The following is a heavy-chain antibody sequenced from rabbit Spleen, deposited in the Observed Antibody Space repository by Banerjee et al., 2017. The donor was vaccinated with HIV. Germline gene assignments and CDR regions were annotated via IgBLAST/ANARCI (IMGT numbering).Heavy chain of an antibody. D-gene: IGHD1-1*01. J-gene: IGHJ4*01. Sequence: QLKESGGGLVQPGGSLKLSCKASGFTISSSYWMNWVRQAPGKGLEWIGYIDPVFGSTHYASWVNGRFTISSHNAQNTLYLQLSSLTAADTATYFCARDASGSGFYTFNLWDPGTLVTVS. CDR2: IDPVFGST. CDR3: ARDASGSGFYTFNL. V-gene: IGHV1S7*01. CDR1: GFTISSSY.